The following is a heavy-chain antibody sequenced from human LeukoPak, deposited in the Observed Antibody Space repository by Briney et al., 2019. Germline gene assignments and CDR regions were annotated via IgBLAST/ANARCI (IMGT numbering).Heavy chain of an antibody. Sequence: ASVKVSRKASGYTFTSYGISWVRQAPGQGLEWMGWISAYNGNTNYAQKLQGRVTMTTDTSTSTAYMELRSLRSDDTAVYYCARSPDYGDENYYYYGMDVWGQGTTVTVSS. J-gene: IGHJ6*02. V-gene: IGHV1-18*01. CDR3: ARSPDYGDENYYYYGMDV. CDR1: GYTFTSYG. D-gene: IGHD4-17*01. CDR2: ISAYNGNT.